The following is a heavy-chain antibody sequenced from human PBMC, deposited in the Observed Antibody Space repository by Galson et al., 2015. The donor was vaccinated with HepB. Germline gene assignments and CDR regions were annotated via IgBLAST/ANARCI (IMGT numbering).Heavy chain of an antibody. CDR2: IIPIFGTA. D-gene: IGHD2-15*01. Sequence: SVKVSCKASGGTFSSYAISWVRQAPGQGLEWMGGIIPIFGTANYAQKFQGRVTITADESTSTAYMELSSLRSEDTAVYYCARDPLRGCSGGSCYSYYYYGMDVWGQGTTVTGSS. CDR3: ARDPLRGCSGGSCYSYYYYGMDV. CDR1: GGTFSSYA. V-gene: IGHV1-69*13. J-gene: IGHJ6*02.